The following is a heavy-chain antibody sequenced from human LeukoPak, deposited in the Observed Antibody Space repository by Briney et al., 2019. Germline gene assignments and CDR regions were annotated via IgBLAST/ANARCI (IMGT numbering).Heavy chain of an antibody. J-gene: IGHJ6*03. Sequence: GGSLRLSCAASGFTFSSYSMNWVRQAPGKGLEWVSSISSSSSYVYYADSVKGRFTISRNNAKNSLYLQMNSLRAEDTAVYYCARGDLEVSHYYYMDVWGKGTTVTVSS. CDR1: GFTFSSYS. D-gene: IGHD3-3*01. CDR3: ARGDLEVSHYYYMDV. CDR2: ISSSSSYV. V-gene: IGHV3-21*01.